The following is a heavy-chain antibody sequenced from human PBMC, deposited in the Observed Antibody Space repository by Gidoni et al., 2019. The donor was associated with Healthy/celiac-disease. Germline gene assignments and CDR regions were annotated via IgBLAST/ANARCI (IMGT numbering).Heavy chain of an antibody. CDR2: IIISSSYI. D-gene: IGHD3-22*01. CDR3: ARDREYYYDSRGPADY. CDR1: GFNFSSYS. J-gene: IGHJ4*02. Sequence: EVQLVESGGGMVKPGGSLRLSGAASGFNFSSYSMNWVRQAPGQGLAWVAAIIISSSYIYYADSVKGRFTISRDNAKNSLYLQMNSLRAEDTAVYYCARDREYYYDSRGPADYWGQGTLVTVSS. V-gene: IGHV3-21*01.